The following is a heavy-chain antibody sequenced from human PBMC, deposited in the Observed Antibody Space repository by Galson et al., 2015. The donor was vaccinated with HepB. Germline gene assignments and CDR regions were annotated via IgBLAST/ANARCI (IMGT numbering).Heavy chain of an antibody. Sequence: CAISGDSVSSNSAAWNWIRQSPSRGLEWLGRTYYRSKWYNDYAVFVKSRIIINPDTPKNQFSLQLNSVIPGDTAVYFCARSPRNIGVAGTVRIGAFEIWGQGTMVTVSS. CDR3: ARSPRNIGVAGTVRIGAFEI. J-gene: IGHJ3*02. D-gene: IGHD6-19*01. CDR1: GDSVSSNSAA. V-gene: IGHV6-1*01. CDR2: TYYRSKWYN.